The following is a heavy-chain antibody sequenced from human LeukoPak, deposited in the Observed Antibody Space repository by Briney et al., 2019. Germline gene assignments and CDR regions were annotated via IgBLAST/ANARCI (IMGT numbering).Heavy chain of an antibody. V-gene: IGHV3-35*01. Sequence: GGSLRLSCAASGFTFSNSDMNWVHQAPGKGLEWVSGVSWNGSRTHYADSVKGRFIISRDNSRNTLYLQTNSLRAEDTAVYYCVRNGADIVVVPAAKKLYYLDYWGQGTLVTVSS. CDR2: VSWNGSRT. CDR1: GFTFSNSD. D-gene: IGHD2-2*01. J-gene: IGHJ4*02. CDR3: VRNGADIVVVPAAKKLYYLDY.